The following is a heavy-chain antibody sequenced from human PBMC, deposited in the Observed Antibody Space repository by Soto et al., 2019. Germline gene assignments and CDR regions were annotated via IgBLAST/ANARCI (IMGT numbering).Heavy chain of an antibody. Sequence: QVQLVQSGAEVKKPGSSVKVSCKASGGTFSSYTISWVRQAPGQGLEWMGRIITFLGIANYAQKFQGRVTITGDKSTSTAYMELGSLRSEDTAVYYCASHRYFDHHTAAWFDPWGQGTLVTVSS. CDR1: GGTFSSYT. V-gene: IGHV1-69*02. D-gene: IGHD3-9*01. CDR2: IITFLGIA. J-gene: IGHJ5*02. CDR3: ASHRYFDHHTAAWFDP.